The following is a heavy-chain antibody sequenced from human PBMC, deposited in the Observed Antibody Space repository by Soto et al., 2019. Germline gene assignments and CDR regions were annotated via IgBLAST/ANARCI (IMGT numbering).Heavy chain of an antibody. CDR1: GGSFSGYY. J-gene: IGHJ4*02. V-gene: IGHV4-34*01. CDR2: INHSGST. D-gene: IGHD2-2*01. CDR3: ARSIVVVPAAMNFRQALDY. Sequence: QVQLQQWGAGLLKPSETLSLTCAVYGGSFSGYYWSWIRQPPGKGLEWIGEINHSGSTNYNPSLRNLITISVDPTKNQFSLKLRSVTGAETAVYYCARSIVVVPAAMNFRQALDYWGQGTLVTVSS.